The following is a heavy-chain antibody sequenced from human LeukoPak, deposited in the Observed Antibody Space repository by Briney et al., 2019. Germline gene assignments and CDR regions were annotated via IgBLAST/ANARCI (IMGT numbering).Heavy chain of an antibody. CDR3: ARDLTERKYYIAF. V-gene: IGHV3-30*02. Sequence: PGGSLRLSCAASGFTFSSFGMHWVRQAPGEGLEWVAYIGYSGSDICYADSVKGRFTISRDNSKNTVHLQLSSLRAADTALYSCARDLTERKYYIAFWGQGTLVTVSS. J-gene: IGHJ4*02. D-gene: IGHD2-8*02. CDR2: IGYSGSDI. CDR1: GFTFSSFG.